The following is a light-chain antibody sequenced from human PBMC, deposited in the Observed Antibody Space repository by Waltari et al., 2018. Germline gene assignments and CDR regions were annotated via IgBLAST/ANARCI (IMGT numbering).Light chain of an antibody. CDR2: GAS. Sequence: EIVLTQSPGTLSLSPVERATLSCMASQTVRTTYLAWYQQKPGQAPTLLIYGASSRATGIPDRFSGSGSGTDFSLTTSSLEPEDFAVYYCQQYDISPLTFGGGTKVEIK. J-gene: IGKJ4*01. CDR1: QTVRTTY. V-gene: IGKV3-20*01. CDR3: QQYDISPLT.